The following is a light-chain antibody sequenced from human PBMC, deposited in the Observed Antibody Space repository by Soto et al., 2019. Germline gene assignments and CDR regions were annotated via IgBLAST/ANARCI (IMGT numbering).Light chain of an antibody. CDR1: QGISSY. CDR3: QQLNSYPLT. Sequence: DIQLTQSPSFLSASVGDRVTITCRASQGISSYLAWYLQKPGKAPKLLIYAASTLQSGVPSRFSGSGSGTEFTLTISSLQPEDFATYYCQQLNSYPLTFGGGT. J-gene: IGKJ4*01. CDR2: AAS. V-gene: IGKV1-9*01.